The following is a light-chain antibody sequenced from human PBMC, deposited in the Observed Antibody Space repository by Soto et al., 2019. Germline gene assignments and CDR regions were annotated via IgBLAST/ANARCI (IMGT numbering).Light chain of an antibody. J-gene: IGKJ4*01. CDR1: QSISSY. CDR3: QQSYSTPRT. CDR2: AAS. V-gene: IGKV1-39*01. Sequence: DIKMTQSPSSLSASVGARVTITCRASQSISSYLNWYQQKPGKAPKLLIYAASSLQSGVPSRFSGSGSGTDCTLTISSLQPEDVATYYCQQSYSTPRTLGGGTKVDIK.